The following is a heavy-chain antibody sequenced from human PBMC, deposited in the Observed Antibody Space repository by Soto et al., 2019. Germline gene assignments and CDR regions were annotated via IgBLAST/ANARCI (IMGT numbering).Heavy chain of an antibody. Sequence: QVQLVQSGAEVKKPGSSVKVSCKASGGTFSSYAISWVRQAPGQGLEWMGGIIPIFGTANYAQKFQGRVTIPPHEPKSTAYMELSSLSSEDTAVYYCARGLDYDFWSGYPPVPSYYYGMDVWGQGTTVTVSS. CDR2: IIPIFGTA. CDR3: ARGLDYDFWSGYPPVPSYYYGMDV. V-gene: IGHV1-69*01. D-gene: IGHD3-3*01. CDR1: GGTFSSYA. J-gene: IGHJ6*01.